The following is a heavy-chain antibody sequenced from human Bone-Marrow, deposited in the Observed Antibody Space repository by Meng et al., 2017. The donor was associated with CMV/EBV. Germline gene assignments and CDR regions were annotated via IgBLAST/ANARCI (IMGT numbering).Heavy chain of an antibody. V-gene: IGHV3-72*01. CDR3: ASLNEYSRSSEEDY. CDR1: GFTFSDHY. J-gene: IGHJ4*02. Sequence: GESLKISCAASGFTFSDHYMDWVRQAPGKGLEWVGRTRNKANSYTTEYAASVKGRFTISRDDSKNSLYLQMNSLKTEDTAVYYCASLNEYSRSSEEDYWGQGTLVTVSS. D-gene: IGHD6-6*01. CDR2: TRNKANSYTT.